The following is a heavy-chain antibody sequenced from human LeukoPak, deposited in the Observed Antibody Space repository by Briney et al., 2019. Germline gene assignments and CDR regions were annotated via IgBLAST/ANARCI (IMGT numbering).Heavy chain of an antibody. CDR2: IWYDGSNK. CDR1: GFTFSSYG. D-gene: IGHD3-9*01. J-gene: IGHJ3*02. Sequence: PGGSLRLSCAASGFTFSSYGMHWIRQAPGKGLEWVAVIWYDGSNKYYADSVKGRFTISRDNAKNSLYLQMNSLRDEDTAVYYCARDGHISPLVIPSDAFDIWGQGTMVTVSS. V-gene: IGHV3-33*01. CDR3: ARDGHISPLVIPSDAFDI.